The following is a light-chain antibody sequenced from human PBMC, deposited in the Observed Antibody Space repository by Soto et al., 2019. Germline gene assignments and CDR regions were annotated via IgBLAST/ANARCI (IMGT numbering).Light chain of an antibody. CDR1: QTISRNY. CDR2: AAS. Sequence: ENVLTQSPGTLSLSPGERATLSCRASQTISRNYLAWYQQKPGQAPSLLIYAASVRATGISDRFSGSGSGTDFTLTISRLEPEDFAVYYCQQYGSSPPITFGQGTRLEIK. J-gene: IGKJ5*01. CDR3: QQYGSSPPIT. V-gene: IGKV3-20*01.